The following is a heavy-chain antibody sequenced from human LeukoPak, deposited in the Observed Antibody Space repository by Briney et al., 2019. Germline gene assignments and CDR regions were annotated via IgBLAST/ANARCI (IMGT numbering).Heavy chain of an antibody. V-gene: IGHV3-7*01. CDR1: GFTFSSYW. J-gene: IGHJ4*02. Sequence: GGSLRLSCAASGFTFSSYWMSWVHQAPGKGLEWVANIKQDGSEKYYVDSVKGRFTISRDNAKNSLYLQMNSLRAEDTAVYYCARNPGYSSGWYRGYFDYWGQGTLVTVSS. CDR2: IKQDGSEK. D-gene: IGHD6-13*01. CDR3: ARNPGYSSGWYRGYFDY.